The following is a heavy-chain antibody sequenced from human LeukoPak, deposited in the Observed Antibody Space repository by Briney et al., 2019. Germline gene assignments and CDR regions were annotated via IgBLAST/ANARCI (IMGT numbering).Heavy chain of an antibody. CDR2: INPNSGGT. Sequence: ASVKVSCKASGYTFSDQYMHWVRQAPGQGLEWMGWINPNSGGTNYAQKFQGRVTMTRDTSISTAYMELSRLRSDDTAVYYCARDKKRWLQLRGSYYFDYWGQGTLVTVSS. CDR1: GYTFSDQY. CDR3: ARDKKRWLQLRGSYYFDY. V-gene: IGHV1-2*02. J-gene: IGHJ4*02. D-gene: IGHD5-24*01.